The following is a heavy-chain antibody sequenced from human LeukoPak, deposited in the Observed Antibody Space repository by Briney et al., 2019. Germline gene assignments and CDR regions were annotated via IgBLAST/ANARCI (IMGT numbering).Heavy chain of an antibody. CDR2: ISISSSYI. Sequence: GGSLRLSCAASGFTFSSYAMSWVRQAPGKGLEWVSSISISSSYIYYVDSLKGRFTISRDNAKNSLYLQMNSLRAEDTAVYYCAELGITMIGGVWGKGTTVTISS. J-gene: IGHJ6*04. D-gene: IGHD3-10*02. V-gene: IGHV3-21*01. CDR3: AELGITMIGGV. CDR1: GFTFSSYA.